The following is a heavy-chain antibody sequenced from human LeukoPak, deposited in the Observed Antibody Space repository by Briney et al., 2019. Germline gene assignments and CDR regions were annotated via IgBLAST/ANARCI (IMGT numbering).Heavy chain of an antibody. CDR2: INPNSGGT. Sequence: ASVKVPCKASGYTFTGYYMHWVRQAPGQGLEWMGWINPNSGGTNYAQKFQGRVTMTRDTSISTVYMELSRLRSDDTAVYYCARSSSSSRYGFDYYDMDVWGQGATVTVSS. J-gene: IGHJ6*02. CDR1: GYTFTGYY. CDR3: ARSSSSSRYGFDYYDMDV. D-gene: IGHD6-13*01. V-gene: IGHV1-2*02.